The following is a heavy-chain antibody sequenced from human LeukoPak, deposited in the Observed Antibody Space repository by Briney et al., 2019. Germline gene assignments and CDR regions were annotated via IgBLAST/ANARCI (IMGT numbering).Heavy chain of an antibody. D-gene: IGHD2-8*01. V-gene: IGHV3-7*04. CDR2: IKPDGSDR. CDR1: GFTFSNHW. Sequence: PGGSLRLSCVASGFTFSNHWMDWVRQAPGKGPEWVANIKPDGSDRHYVDSVKGRFTISRDNGKNSLHLQMNSLRVHDTAVYYCARGLSNGDSPSNWFGPWGQGALVTVSS. CDR3: ARGLSNGDSPSNWFGP. J-gene: IGHJ5*02.